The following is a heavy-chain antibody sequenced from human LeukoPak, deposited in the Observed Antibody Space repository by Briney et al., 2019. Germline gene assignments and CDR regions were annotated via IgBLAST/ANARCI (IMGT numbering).Heavy chain of an antibody. Sequence: GGSLRLPCAASGFTFSSYSMNWVRQAPGKGLEWVSSISSSSSYIYYADSVKGRFTISRDNSKNTVYLQMNSLRVEDTAVYYCARVYCSGGSCYGPFDYWGQGTLVTVSS. CDR1: GFTFSSYS. J-gene: IGHJ4*02. CDR2: ISSSSSYI. V-gene: IGHV3-21*01. D-gene: IGHD2-15*01. CDR3: ARVYCSGGSCYGPFDY.